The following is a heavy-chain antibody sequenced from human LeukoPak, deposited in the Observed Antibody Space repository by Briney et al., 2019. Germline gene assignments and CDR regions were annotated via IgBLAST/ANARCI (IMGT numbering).Heavy chain of an antibody. J-gene: IGHJ4*02. CDR1: GFTFSSYS. CDR2: ISSRSSYI. Sequence: KPGGPLRLSCTASGFTFSSYSMNWVRQAPGKGLEWVSSISSRSSYIYYADSVKGRFTISRDNAKNSLYLQMNSLRAEDTAVYYCARDSSSLVEDYWGQGTLVTVSS. CDR3: ARDSSSLVEDY. D-gene: IGHD6-13*01. V-gene: IGHV3-21*01.